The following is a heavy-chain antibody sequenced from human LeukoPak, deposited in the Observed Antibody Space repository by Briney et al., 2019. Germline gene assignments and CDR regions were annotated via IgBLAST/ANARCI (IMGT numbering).Heavy chain of an antibody. D-gene: IGHD6-13*01. CDR1: GGSISSYY. V-gene: IGHV4-59*01. Sequence: PSETLSLTCTVSGGSISSYYWSCIRQPPGKGLEWIGYIYYSGSTNYNPSLKSRVTISVDTSKNQFSLKLSSVTAADTAVYYCARAGYSSSWYLVNWFDPWGQGTLVTVSS. J-gene: IGHJ5*02. CDR2: IYYSGST. CDR3: ARAGYSSSWYLVNWFDP.